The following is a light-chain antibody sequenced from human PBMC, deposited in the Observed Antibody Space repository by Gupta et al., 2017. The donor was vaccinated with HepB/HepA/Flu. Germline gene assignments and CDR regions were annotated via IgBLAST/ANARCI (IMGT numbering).Light chain of an antibody. CDR3: SSYTSSSTSGV. J-gene: IGLJ1*01. CDR1: SSDVGGYNY. Sequence: QSALTQPAPVSGSPGQSLTISCTGTSSDVGGYNYVSWYQQHPGKAPKLMIYDVSNRPSGVSNRFSGSKSGNTASLTISGLQAEDEADYYCSSYTSSSTSGVFGTGTKVTVL. CDR2: DVS. V-gene: IGLV2-14*03.